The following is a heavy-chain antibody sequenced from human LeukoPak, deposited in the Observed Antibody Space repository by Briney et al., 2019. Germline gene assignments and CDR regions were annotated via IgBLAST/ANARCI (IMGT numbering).Heavy chain of an antibody. CDR2: INPSGGST. V-gene: IGHV1-46*01. Sequence: ASVTVSCKASGYTFTSYYMHWVRQAPGQGLEWMGLINPSGGSTSYAQKFQGRVTMTRDTSTSIVYMELSSLRSEDTAVYYCARGGYSTPNWFDPWGQGTLVTVSS. J-gene: IGHJ5*02. CDR1: GYTFTSYY. D-gene: IGHD4-11*01. CDR3: ARGGYSTPNWFDP.